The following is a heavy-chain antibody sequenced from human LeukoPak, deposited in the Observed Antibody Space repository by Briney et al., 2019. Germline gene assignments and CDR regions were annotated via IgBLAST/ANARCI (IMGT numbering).Heavy chain of an antibody. CDR3: ARGWDNNDSSGYSA. CDR1: GFTFSSNA. V-gene: IGHV3-30*04. D-gene: IGHD3-22*01. Sequence: GRSLRLSCAASGFTFSSNAMHWVRQAPGKGLEWVAATSYDERNKYYGDSVRGRFTIPRDNSKNTLYLQMNSLRVEDTALYYCARGWDNNDSSGYSAWGQGTLVTVSS. CDR2: TSYDERNK. J-gene: IGHJ4*02.